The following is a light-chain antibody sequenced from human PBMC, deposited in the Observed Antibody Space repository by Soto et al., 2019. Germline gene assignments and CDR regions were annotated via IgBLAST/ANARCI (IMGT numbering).Light chain of an antibody. CDR1: QGIRND. CDR2: AAS. CDR3: LQDYNYSLT. Sequence: AIQMTQSPSSLSASVGDRVTITCRASQGIRNDLGWYQQKPGKAPKLLIYAASSLQSGVPSRFSGSGSGTEFTITISTLQPEDFATYYCLQDYNYSLTFGGGTKVEIK. J-gene: IGKJ4*01. V-gene: IGKV1-6*01.